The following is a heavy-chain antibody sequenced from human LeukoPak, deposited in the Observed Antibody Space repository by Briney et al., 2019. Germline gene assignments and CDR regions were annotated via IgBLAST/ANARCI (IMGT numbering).Heavy chain of an antibody. J-gene: IGHJ4*02. V-gene: IGHV1-46*01. D-gene: IGHD3-16*01. CDR3: ARAGYYDVSGDRLYYLEN. CDR1: GYTFTSYY. CDR2: LNPRGGSQ. Sequence: GASVKVSCKASGYTFTSYYIHWVREAPGQGLEWVGILNPRGGSQTFAQKFQGRVTVTTDTSTSTVYLELSSLRSDDTAVYYCARAGYYDVSGDRLYYLENWGQGTPVTVSS.